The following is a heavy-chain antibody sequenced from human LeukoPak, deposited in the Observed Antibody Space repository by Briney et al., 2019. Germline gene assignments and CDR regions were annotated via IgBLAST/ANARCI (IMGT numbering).Heavy chain of an antibody. CDR2: IYYSGST. J-gene: IGHJ4*02. Sequence: SETLSLTCTVSGGSISSYYWSWIRQPPGKGLEWIGYIYYSGSTNYNPSLKSRVTISVDTSKNQFSLKLSSVTAADTAVYYCARAVGTSRNFFDYWGQGTLVTVSS. CDR3: ARAVGTSRNFFDY. D-gene: IGHD4-23*01. CDR1: GGSISSYY. V-gene: IGHV4-59*01.